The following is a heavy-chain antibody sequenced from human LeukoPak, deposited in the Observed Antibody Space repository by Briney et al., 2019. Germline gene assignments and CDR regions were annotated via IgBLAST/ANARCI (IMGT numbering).Heavy chain of an antibody. V-gene: IGHV3-48*01. J-gene: IGHJ4*02. CDR3: ARVLVLANSEDYLDY. D-gene: IGHD3-22*01. CDR1: GFTFSSYS. CDR2: ISSSSSTI. Sequence: PGGSLRLSCAASGFTFSSYSMNWVRLAPGKGLEWVSYISSSSSTIYYADSVKGRFIISRDNAKNSLYLQMNSLRAEETAVYYCARVLVLANSEDYLDYWGQGTLVSVSS.